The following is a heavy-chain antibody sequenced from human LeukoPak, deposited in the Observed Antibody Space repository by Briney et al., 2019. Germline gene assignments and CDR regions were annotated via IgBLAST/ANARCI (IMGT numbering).Heavy chain of an antibody. CDR2: ITPSGADS. D-gene: IGHD6-19*01. V-gene: IGHV3-64*01. Sequence: GGSLRLSCTASGFTFGDYAMHWVRQAPGKGLEYVAAITPSGADSYYANFVKGRFTTSRDNSKNTLYLQMGSLRTDDMAVYYCSTDSSGGKDDYWGQGSLVTVSS. J-gene: IGHJ4*02. CDR1: GFTFGDYA. CDR3: STDSSGGKDDY.